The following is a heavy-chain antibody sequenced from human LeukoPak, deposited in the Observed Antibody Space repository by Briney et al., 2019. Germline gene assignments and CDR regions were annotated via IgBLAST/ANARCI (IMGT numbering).Heavy chain of an antibody. CDR2: ISSDVTNT. CDR1: GFTFSSSW. CDR3: ARGLGRSDY. J-gene: IGHJ4*02. Sequence: GSLRLSCAASGFTFSSSWLHWVRQAPGRGLVWVSRISSDVTNTAYGDSVKGRFTISRDNAKNSLYLQMNSLRAEDTAVYYCARGLGRSDYWGQGTLVTVSS. V-gene: IGHV3-74*01.